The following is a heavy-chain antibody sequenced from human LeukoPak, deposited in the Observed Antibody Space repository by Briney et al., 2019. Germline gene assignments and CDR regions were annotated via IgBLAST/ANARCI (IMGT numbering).Heavy chain of an antibody. CDR1: GFTFSSYG. CDR3: AKGPLLWD. Sequence: GRSLRLFCAVSGFTFSSYGMHWVRQAPGKGLEWVAFIRYDGSNKYYADSVKGRFTISRDNSKNTLDLQMNSLRAEDTAVYYCAKGPLLWDWGQGTLVTVSS. D-gene: IGHD2/OR15-2a*01. J-gene: IGHJ4*02. V-gene: IGHV3-30*02. CDR2: IRYDGSNK.